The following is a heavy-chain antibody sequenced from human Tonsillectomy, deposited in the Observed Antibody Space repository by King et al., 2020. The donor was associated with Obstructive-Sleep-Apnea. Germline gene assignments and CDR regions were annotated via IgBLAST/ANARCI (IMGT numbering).Heavy chain of an antibody. CDR2: ISYDGSDK. CDR1: GFTFSNYA. J-gene: IGHJ6*02. V-gene: IGHV3-30*04. CDR3: ARDKVAGSFIIVEPTTYYYGMDV. D-gene: IGHD1-26*01. Sequence: VQLVESGGGVVQPGKSLRLSCAASGFTFSNYAMHWVRQAPGKGLEWVAVISYDGSDKYYADSVKGRFTISRDNSKNTLYLQMDSLRTDDTAVYYCARDKVAGSFIIVEPTTYYYGMDVWGQGTTVTVSS.